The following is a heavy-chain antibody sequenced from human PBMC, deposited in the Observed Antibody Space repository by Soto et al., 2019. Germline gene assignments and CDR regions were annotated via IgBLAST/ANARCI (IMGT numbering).Heavy chain of an antibody. D-gene: IGHD3-22*01. CDR3: ARGLDYDSSGYYLDF. V-gene: IGHV3-30*02. J-gene: IGHJ4*02. CDR1: GFTFSTYG. Sequence: PGGSLRLSCAASGFTFSTYGMHWVRQAPGKGLEWVAFIQYHGINKDYADSVKGRFTIFRDNSRNTLYLQMNSLRAEDTAVYYCARGLDYDSSGYYLDFWGQGALVTVSS. CDR2: IQYHGINK.